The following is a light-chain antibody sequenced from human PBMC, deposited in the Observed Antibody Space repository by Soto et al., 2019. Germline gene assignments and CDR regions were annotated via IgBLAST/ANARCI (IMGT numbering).Light chain of an antibody. V-gene: IGLV2-14*01. J-gene: IGLJ3*02. Sequence: QAVVAQPASVSGSPGQSITISCTGTSSDVGGYNYVSWYQQHPGKAPKLMIYEVSNRPSGVSNRFSGSKSGNTASLTISGLQADDEADYYCSSYTSSSPWVFGGGTKLTVL. CDR3: SSYTSSSPWV. CDR1: SSDVGGYNY. CDR2: EVS.